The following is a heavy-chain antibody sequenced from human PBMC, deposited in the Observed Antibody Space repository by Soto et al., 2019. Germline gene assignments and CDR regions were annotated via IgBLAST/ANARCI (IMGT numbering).Heavy chain of an antibody. J-gene: IGHJ4*02. V-gene: IGHV1-18*04. CDR3: ARHRNFFDY. Sequence: ASVKVSCKTSGFSLSTYGISWVRQAPGLGLQWVGWISNKGNTEYAQSLQDRVTVTTDTSTGTAYMELRSLRSDDTAVYYCARHRNFFDYWGQGTLVTVSS. CDR1: GFSLSTYG. CDR2: ISNKGNT.